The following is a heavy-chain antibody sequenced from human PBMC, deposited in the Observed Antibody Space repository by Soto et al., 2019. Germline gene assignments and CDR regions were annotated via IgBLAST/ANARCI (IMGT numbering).Heavy chain of an antibody. J-gene: IGHJ6*02. Sequence: GGSLRLSCAASGFTFSSYGMHWVRQAPGKGLEWVAVIWYDGSNKYYADSVKGRFTISRDNSKNTLYLQMNSLRAEDTAVYYCARANGKEQQLVRGRYYYYYYGMDVWGQGTTVTVSS. D-gene: IGHD6-13*01. CDR1: GFTFSSYG. CDR3: ARANGKEQQLVRGRYYYYYYGMDV. CDR2: IWYDGSNK. V-gene: IGHV3-33*01.